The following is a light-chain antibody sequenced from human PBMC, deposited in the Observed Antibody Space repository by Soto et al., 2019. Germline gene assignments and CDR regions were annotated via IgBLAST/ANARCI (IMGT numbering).Light chain of an antibody. V-gene: IGLV2-23*01. CDR3: CCFAGSNTYI. CDR2: ESY. Sequence: QSALTQPASLSGSPGQSITISCTGTSSDIGSFNLVSWYQQFPGEVPKLILYESYKRPSGISTRFSGSRSDNTASLTISGLQAEDDADYYCCCFAGSNTYIFGGGTKLTVL. CDR1: SSDIGSFNL. J-gene: IGLJ2*01.